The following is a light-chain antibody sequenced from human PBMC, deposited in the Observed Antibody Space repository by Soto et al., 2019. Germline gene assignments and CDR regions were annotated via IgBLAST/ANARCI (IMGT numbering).Light chain of an antibody. CDR3: QQYNNWPRT. J-gene: IGKJ1*01. V-gene: IGKV3-15*01. Sequence: IGRRPSPAALSISPVECATLSCRASQGIGDTLAWYQHKPGQTPRLLIYDTSTRATGIPARFSGSGSGTEFTLTINSLQSEDFAVYYCQQYNNWPRTFGQGTKVDIK. CDR1: QGIGDT. CDR2: DTS.